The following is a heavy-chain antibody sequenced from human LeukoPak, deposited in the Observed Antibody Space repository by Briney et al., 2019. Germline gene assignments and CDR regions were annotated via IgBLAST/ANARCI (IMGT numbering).Heavy chain of an antibody. D-gene: IGHD2-2*01. CDR2: INHSGST. J-gene: IGHJ6*03. V-gene: IGHV4-34*01. Sequence: SETLSLTCAVYGGSFSGYYWSWIRQPPGKGLEWIGEINHSGSTNYNPSLKSRVTISIDPYKNQFSLKLSSVTAADTAVYYCARGGSPGYCSSTSCYLYYYYMDVWGKGTTVTVSS. CDR3: ARGGSPGYCSSTSCYLYYYYMDV. CDR1: GGSFSGYY.